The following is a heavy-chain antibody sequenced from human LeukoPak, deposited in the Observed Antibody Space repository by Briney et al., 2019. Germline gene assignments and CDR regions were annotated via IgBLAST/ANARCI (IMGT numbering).Heavy chain of an antibody. D-gene: IGHD2-15*01. Sequence: GGSLRLSCAASGCTLSRYWMSWVRPAPGKGLEGVANIKQDGSEKYYVDSVKGRFTISRDNAKNSLYPQMNSLRAEDTAVYYCASSGQTYSSSSRYCSGGSCLDYWGQGTLVTVSS. J-gene: IGHJ4*02. V-gene: IGHV3-7*01. CDR1: GCTLSRYW. CDR2: IKQDGSEK. CDR3: ASSGQTYSSSSRYCSGGSCLDY.